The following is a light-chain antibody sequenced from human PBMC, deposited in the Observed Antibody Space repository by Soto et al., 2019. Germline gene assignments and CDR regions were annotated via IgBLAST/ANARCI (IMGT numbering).Light chain of an antibody. J-gene: IGKJ1*01. CDR2: DAS. V-gene: IGKV1-33*01. CDR3: QQYDKLVT. Sequence: DIQMTQSPSALSASTGDRVTITCQASQDIRNYLNWYQHKPGKAPKLLIYDASKLQTGVPSRFRGSGSRTTFTFIISSLQPEDVATYYCQQYDKLVTFGQGTKVEMK. CDR1: QDIRNY.